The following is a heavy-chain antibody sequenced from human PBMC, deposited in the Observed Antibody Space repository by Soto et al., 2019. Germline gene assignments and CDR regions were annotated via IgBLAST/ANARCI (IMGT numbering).Heavy chain of an antibody. CDR2: IYYRGST. CDR3: VSDFDSGGYIGY. CDR1: GGSISTADYY. D-gene: IGHD3-22*01. J-gene: IGHJ4*02. V-gene: IGHV4-30-4*01. Sequence: QVQLHESGPGLVRPSQTLSLTCNVSGGSISTADYYWSWIRQPPGKGLEWIAYIYYRGSTYYNPSPESRVAISIDTSKSQSSLSLTSVTAADTAVYVCVSDFDSGGYIGYWGQGTLVTVSS.